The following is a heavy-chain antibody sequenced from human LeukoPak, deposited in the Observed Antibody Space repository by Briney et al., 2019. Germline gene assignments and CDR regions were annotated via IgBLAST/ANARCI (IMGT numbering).Heavy chain of an antibody. CDR2: IYYSGST. J-gene: IGHJ4*02. V-gene: IGHV4-30-4*08. Sequence: SETLSLTCTVSGGSISSGDYYWSWIRQPPGKGLEWIGYIYYSGSTYYIPSLKSRVTISVDTSKNQFSLKLSSVTAADTAVYYCARDRQALFDYWGQGTLVTVSS. CDR3: ARDRQALFDY. CDR1: GGSISSGDYY.